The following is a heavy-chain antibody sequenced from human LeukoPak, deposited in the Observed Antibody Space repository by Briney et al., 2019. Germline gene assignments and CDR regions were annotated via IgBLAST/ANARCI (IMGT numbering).Heavy chain of an antibody. CDR3: ARAMVRGVRQGGNWFDP. CDR1: GYSFTSYW. CDR2: IYPGDSDT. Sequence: GESLQISCKGSGYSFTSYWIGWVRQMPGKGLEWMGIIYPGDSDTRYSPSFRGQVTISADKSISTAYLQWSSLKASDTAMYYCARAMVRGVRQGGNWFDPWGQGTLVTVSS. V-gene: IGHV5-51*01. J-gene: IGHJ5*02. D-gene: IGHD3-10*01.